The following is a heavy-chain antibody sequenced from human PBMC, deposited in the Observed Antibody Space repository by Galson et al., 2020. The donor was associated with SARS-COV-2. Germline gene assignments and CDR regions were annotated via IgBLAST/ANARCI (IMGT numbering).Heavy chain of an antibody. CDR2: ISYDGTTK. V-gene: IGHV3-30*12. CDR3: ARETDDRTSSWYDY. D-gene: IGHD6-13*01. CDR1: GFTFSRSA. J-gene: IGHJ4*02. Sequence: GGSLRLSRAASGFTFSRSAMHWVRQAPGKGLEWVAIISYDGTTKYNADSVKGRFTISRDNYRNTLHLHMNSLRPDDTGLYYCARETDDRTSSWYDYWGQGTLVTVSS.